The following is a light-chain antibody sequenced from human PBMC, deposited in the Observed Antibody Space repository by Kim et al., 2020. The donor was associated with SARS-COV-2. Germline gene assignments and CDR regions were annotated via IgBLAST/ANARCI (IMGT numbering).Light chain of an antibody. J-gene: IGLJ2*01. CDR1: RGSVAGKY. CDR2: EDT. Sequence: VTIACTRSRGSVAGKYVPCCQPRPGRAPATVINEDTQRPSGVPVRFSGCIDSASNSASLTISGLKTEDEADYCCQSYDSSDRAVIFGGGTQLTVL. CDR3: QSYDSSDRAVI. V-gene: IGLV6-57*03.